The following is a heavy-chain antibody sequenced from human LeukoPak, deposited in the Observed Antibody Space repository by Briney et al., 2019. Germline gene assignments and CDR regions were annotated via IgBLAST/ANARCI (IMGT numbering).Heavy chain of an antibody. CDR1: GFTVSSNY. V-gene: IGHV3-66*01. J-gene: IGHJ6*02. D-gene: IGHD4-17*01. CDR3: ARAPGTTLHYGGLDV. Sequence: GGSLRLSCAASGFTVSSNYMTWVRQAPGKGLEWVSVIYSDSSTYYADSVKGRFTISRDTSKNTLYLQMSYLRAEDTAVYYCARAPGTTLHYGGLDVWGQGTTVTVSS. CDR2: IYSDSST.